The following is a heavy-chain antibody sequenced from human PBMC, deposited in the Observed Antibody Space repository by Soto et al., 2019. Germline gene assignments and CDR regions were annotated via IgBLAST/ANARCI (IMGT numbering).Heavy chain of an antibody. D-gene: IGHD1-26*01. CDR2: IWYDGSNK. CDR3: ARDLAIVGATIDY. CDR1: GFTFSSYG. Sequence: GGSLRLSCAASGFTFSSYGMHWVRQAPGKGLEWVAVIWYDGSNKYYADSVKGRFTISRDNSKNTLYLQMNSLRAEDTAVYYCARDLAIVGATIDYWGQGTLVTVSS. J-gene: IGHJ4*02. V-gene: IGHV3-33*01.